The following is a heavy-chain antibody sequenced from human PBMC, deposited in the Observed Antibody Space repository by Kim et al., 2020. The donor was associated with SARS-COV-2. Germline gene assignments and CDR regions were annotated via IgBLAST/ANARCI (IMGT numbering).Heavy chain of an antibody. CDR3: ARVGLLGVVITGYFDL. D-gene: IGHD3-3*01. V-gene: IGHV4-4*07. J-gene: IGHJ2*01. Sequence: SLKSRVTMSVDTSKTQFSLKLSSVTAADTAVYYCARVGLLGVVITGYFDLWGRGTLVTVSS.